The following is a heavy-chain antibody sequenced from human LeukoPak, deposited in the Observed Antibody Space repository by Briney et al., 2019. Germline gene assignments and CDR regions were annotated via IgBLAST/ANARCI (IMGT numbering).Heavy chain of an antibody. D-gene: IGHD5-18*01. CDR1: GFTFSDYG. CDR3: SKAGDTNYYRYGDY. V-gene: IGHV3-30*02. CDR2: IHYDGSNK. J-gene: IGHJ4*02. Sequence: GGSLRLSCAASGFTFSDYGMHWVRQAPGKGLEWVTFIHYDGSNKYYADSVKGRFTISRDNAKNTLYLQMNNLRGEDTALYYCSKAGDTNYYRYGDYWGQGTLVTVSS.